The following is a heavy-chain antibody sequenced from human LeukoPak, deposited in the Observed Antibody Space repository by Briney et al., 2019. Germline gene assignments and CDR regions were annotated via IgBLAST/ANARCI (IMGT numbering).Heavy chain of an antibody. Sequence: GGSLRLSCAASGFTFSSYSMTWVRQAPGKGLEWVSYISSSSSTIYYADSVKGRFTISRDNAKNSLYLQMNSLRAEDTAVYYCARVTSVVVPAWGQGTLVTVSS. CDR2: ISSSSSTI. CDR3: ARVTSVVVPA. CDR1: GFTFSSYS. V-gene: IGHV3-48*01. D-gene: IGHD2-2*01. J-gene: IGHJ5*02.